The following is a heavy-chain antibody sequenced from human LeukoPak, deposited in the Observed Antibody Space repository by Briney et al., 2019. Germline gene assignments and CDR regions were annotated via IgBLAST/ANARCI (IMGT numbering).Heavy chain of an antibody. J-gene: IGHJ5*02. D-gene: IGHD6-6*01. CDR2: IYYSGST. CDR3: ARKVRSSLYNWFDP. CDR1: GGSISDYH. V-gene: IGHV4-59*08. Sequence: PSETLSLTCTVSGGSISDYHWNWIRQPPGKTLEWIGPIYYSGSTSYNPSLKSRVTISVDTSKNQFSLNLNSVTAADTAVYYCARKVRSSLYNWFDPWGQGTLVTVSS.